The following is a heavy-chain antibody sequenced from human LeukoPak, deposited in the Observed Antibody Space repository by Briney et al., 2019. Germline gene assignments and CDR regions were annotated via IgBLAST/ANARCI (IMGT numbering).Heavy chain of an antibody. V-gene: IGHV1-8*01. CDR1: GYTFTSYD. Sequence: ASVKVSCKASGYTFTSYDVNWVRQATGQGLEWMGWMNPNSGNTGYAQKFQGRVTMTRNTSISTAYMELSSLRSEDTAVYYCARGPFVVRGVIIPWFDPWGQGTLVTVSS. CDR2: MNPNSGNT. J-gene: IGHJ5*02. CDR3: ARGPFVVRGVIIPWFDP. D-gene: IGHD3-10*01.